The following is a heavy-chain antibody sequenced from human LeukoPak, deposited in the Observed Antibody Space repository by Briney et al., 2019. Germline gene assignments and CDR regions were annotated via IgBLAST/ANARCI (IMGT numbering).Heavy chain of an antibody. J-gene: IGHJ2*01. CDR3: ARDWPGISLHFDL. V-gene: IGHV1-2*02. CDR2: INPNTGDT. CDR1: GYTFTGYY. D-gene: IGHD2-15*01. Sequence: ASVKVSCKASGYTFTGYYMHWVRQAPGQGLEWMGWINPNTGDTNFAQKFQGRVALTRDTSLSTAYMDLSRLTSDDTAVYYCARDWPGISLHFDLWGRGTLITVSS.